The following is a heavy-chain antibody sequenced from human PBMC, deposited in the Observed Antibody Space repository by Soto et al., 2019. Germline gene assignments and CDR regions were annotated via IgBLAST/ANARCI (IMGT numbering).Heavy chain of an antibody. CDR1: GGSFSGYY. Sequence: SETLSLTCAVYGGSFSGYYWSWIRQPPGKGLEWIGEINHSGSTNYNPSLKSRVTISVDTSKNQFSLKLTSVTAADPAVYYCARAPTPRGPDIVVVPALYYMDVWGKGTTVTVS. CDR3: ARAPTPRGPDIVVVPALYYMDV. CDR2: INHSGST. D-gene: IGHD2-2*01. V-gene: IGHV4-34*01. J-gene: IGHJ6*03.